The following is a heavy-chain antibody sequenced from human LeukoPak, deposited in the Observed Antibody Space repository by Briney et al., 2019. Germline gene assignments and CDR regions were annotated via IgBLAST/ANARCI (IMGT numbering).Heavy chain of an antibody. Sequence: GGSLRLSCAASGFTFSSYGMHWVRQAPGKGLEWVAVIWYDGSNKYYADSVKGRFTISRDNSKNTLYLQMNSLRAEDTAVYYCARDHRYSSSWSLYWGQGTLVIVSS. CDR2: IWYDGSNK. V-gene: IGHV3-33*01. CDR1: GFTFSSYG. D-gene: IGHD6-13*01. CDR3: ARDHRYSSSWSLY. J-gene: IGHJ4*02.